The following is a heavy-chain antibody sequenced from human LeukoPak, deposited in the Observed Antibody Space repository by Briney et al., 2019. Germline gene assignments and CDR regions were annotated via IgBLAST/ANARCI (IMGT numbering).Heavy chain of an antibody. CDR1: GFTFNSYE. J-gene: IGHJ3*02. CDR3: ARVVLVDYAFDI. CDR2: ISSSGNTI. Sequence: PGGSLRLSCAASGFTFNSYEMNWVRQAPGKGLEWVSYISSSGNTIYYADSVKGRFTISRDNAQNSLYLQMNSLRAEDTAVYYCARVVLVDYAFDIWGQGTVVTVSS. V-gene: IGHV3-48*03. D-gene: IGHD2-8*01.